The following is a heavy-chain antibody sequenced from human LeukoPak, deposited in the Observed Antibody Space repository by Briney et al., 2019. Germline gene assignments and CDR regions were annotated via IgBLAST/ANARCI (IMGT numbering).Heavy chain of an antibody. CDR3: ARDPYDILTGYYIRCMDV. Sequence: GGSLRLSCAASGVTLSTYAMSWARQAPGKGLEWVSGISSSGSGDNTYYADSVKGRFTISRDNAKNSLYLQMNSLRAEDTAVYYCARDPYDILTGYYIRCMDVWGQGTTVTVSS. D-gene: IGHD3-9*01. V-gene: IGHV3-21*01. CDR2: ISSSGSGDNT. J-gene: IGHJ6*02. CDR1: GVTLSTYA.